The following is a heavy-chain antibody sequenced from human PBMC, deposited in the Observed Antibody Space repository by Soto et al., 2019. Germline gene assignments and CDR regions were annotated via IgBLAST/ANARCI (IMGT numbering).Heavy chain of an antibody. J-gene: IGHJ4*02. Sequence: QVQLVESGGGVVQPGRSLRLSCAASGFTFSSYGMHWVRQAPGKGLEWVAVIWYDGSNIYYADSVKGRFTISRDNSKNTLYLQMNSLRDEDTAVYYCALSDDSSGYADYWGQGTLVTVSS. D-gene: IGHD3-22*01. CDR3: ALSDDSSGYADY. CDR2: IWYDGSNI. V-gene: IGHV3-33*01. CDR1: GFTFSSYG.